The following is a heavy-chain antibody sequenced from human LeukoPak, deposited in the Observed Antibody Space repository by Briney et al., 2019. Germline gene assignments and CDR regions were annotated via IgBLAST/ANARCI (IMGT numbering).Heavy chain of an antibody. CDR3: ARAIAVAGTCLLCGMDV. CDR2: IYPGDSDT. D-gene: IGHD6-19*01. V-gene: IGHV5-51*01. Sequence: GAALQISCKSSGYGFTSYWIDWGRQLPGKGLEWLGIIYPGDSDTRYSPSFQGEVTISADKSTSTAYLQWSSLKASDTAMYYCARAIAVAGTCLLCGMDVWGQGTTVTVSS. CDR1: GYGFTSYW. J-gene: IGHJ6*02.